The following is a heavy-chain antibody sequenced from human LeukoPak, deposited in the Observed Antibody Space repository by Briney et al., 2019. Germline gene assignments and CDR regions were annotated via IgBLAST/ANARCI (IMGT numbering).Heavy chain of an antibody. Sequence: ASVKVSCKASGYTFTSYYMHWVRQAPGQGLEWMGIINPSGGSTSYAQKFQGRVTMTRDTSTSTVYMELSSLRSEDTAVYYCARDGGSVAVANYFDYWGQGTLVSVSS. CDR1: GYTFTSYY. CDR2: INPSGGST. V-gene: IGHV1-46*01. D-gene: IGHD6-19*01. J-gene: IGHJ4*02. CDR3: ARDGGSVAVANYFDY.